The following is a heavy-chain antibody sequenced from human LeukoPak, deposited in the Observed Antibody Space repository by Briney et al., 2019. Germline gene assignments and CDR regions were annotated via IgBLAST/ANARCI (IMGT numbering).Heavy chain of an antibody. V-gene: IGHV3-74*01. D-gene: IGHD1-14*01. Sequence: GGSLRFSCAASGFTFGNSWVHWVRQAPGKGLVWVSLINADGSTTSYADSVKGRFTISRDNARNTLSLEMNSLTIEDTAVYYCIVVVEPPDSDGFDVWGQGTMITVSS. CDR3: IVVVEPPDSDGFDV. CDR2: INADGSTT. CDR1: GFTFGNSW. J-gene: IGHJ3*01.